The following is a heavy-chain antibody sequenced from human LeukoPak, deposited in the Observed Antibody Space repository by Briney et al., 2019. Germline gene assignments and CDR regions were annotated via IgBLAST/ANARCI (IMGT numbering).Heavy chain of an antibody. CDR1: GFTFSSYW. V-gene: IGHV3-30-3*01. CDR2: ISYDGSNK. CDR3: ARDRGENWFDP. Sequence: PGGSLRLSCAASGFTFSSYWMTWVRQAPGKGLEWVAVISYDGSNKYYADSVKGRFTISRDNSKNTLYLQMNSLRAEDTAVYYCARDRGENWFDPWGQGTLVTVSS. J-gene: IGHJ5*02. D-gene: IGHD2-21*01.